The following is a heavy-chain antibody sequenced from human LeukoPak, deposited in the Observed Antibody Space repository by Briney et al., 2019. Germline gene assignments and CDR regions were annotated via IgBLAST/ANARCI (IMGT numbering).Heavy chain of an antibody. V-gene: IGHV1-18*01. CDR3: ARGGDSSGWYVFDY. Sequence: ASVKVSCKASGYTFTSYGVSWVRQAPGQGLEWMGWISAYNGNTNYAQKLQGRVTMTTDTSTSTAYMDLRSLRSDDTAVYYCARGGDSSGWYVFDYWGQGTLVTVSS. CDR1: GYTFTSYG. CDR2: ISAYNGNT. D-gene: IGHD6-19*01. J-gene: IGHJ4*02.